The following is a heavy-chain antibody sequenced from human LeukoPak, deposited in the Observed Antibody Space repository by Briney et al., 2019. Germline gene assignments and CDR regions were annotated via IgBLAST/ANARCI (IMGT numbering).Heavy chain of an antibody. CDR1: GFTFSRYT. D-gene: IGHD3-10*01. CDR2: ISGSGGST. J-gene: IGHJ3*02. V-gene: IGHV3-23*01. Sequence: PGGSLRLSCEASGFTFSRYTMNWVRQAPGKGLEWVSAISGSGGSTYYADSVKGRFTISRDNSKNTLYLQMNSLRAEDTAVYYCASHYGSGSYDAFDIWGQGTTVTVSS. CDR3: ASHYGSGSYDAFDI.